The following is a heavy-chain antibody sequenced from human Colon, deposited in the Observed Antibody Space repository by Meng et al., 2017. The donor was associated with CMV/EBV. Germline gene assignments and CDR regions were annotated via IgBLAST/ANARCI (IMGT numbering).Heavy chain of an antibody. V-gene: IGHV1-2*02. CDR2: INPNSGGT. D-gene: IGHD2-2*02. CDR1: GGTFSSYA. J-gene: IGHJ5*02. CDR3: ARNAYCSSTSCYTEWFDP. Sequence: ASVKVSCKASGGTFSSYAISWVRQAPGQGLEWMGWINPNSGGTDYAQKFQGRVTMTRDTSISTAYMELSRLRSDDTAVYYCARNAYCSSTSCYTEWFDPWGQGTLVTVSS.